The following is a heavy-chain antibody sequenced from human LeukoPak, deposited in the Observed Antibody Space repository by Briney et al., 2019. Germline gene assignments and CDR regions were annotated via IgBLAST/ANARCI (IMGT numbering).Heavy chain of an antibody. J-gene: IGHJ3*02. CDR3: ARRLNYYDSTGSRAFDI. D-gene: IGHD3-22*01. V-gene: IGHV4-59*01. CDR2: IYYSGST. CDR1: GGPISSYY. Sequence: SETLSLTCTVSGGPISSYYWSWIRQPPGKGLEWIGYIYYSGSTNYNPSLKSRVTISVDTSKNQFSLKLSSVTAADTAVYYCARRLNYYDSTGSRAFDIWGQGTMVTVSS.